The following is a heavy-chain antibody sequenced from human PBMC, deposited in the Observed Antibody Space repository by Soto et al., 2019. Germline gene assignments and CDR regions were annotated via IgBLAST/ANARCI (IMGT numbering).Heavy chain of an antibody. J-gene: IGHJ4*02. D-gene: IGHD2-8*01. Sequence: GGSLRLSCAASGFTXSSYAMSRVRQAPGKGLEWVSAISGSGGSTYYADSVKGRFTISRDNSKNTLYLQMNSLRAEDTAVYYCAKGLMVYAKVVYYFDYWGQGTLVTVSS. CDR1: GFTXSSYA. V-gene: IGHV3-23*01. CDR3: AKGLMVYAKVVYYFDY. CDR2: ISGSGGST.